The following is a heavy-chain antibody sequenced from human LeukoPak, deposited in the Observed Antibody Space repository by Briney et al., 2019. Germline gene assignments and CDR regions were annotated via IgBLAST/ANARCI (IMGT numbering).Heavy chain of an antibody. CDR2: MNPDSGDT. CDR3: ARESRSGPLKPFDY. CDR1: GYTFTSYE. Sequence: GASVKVSCKASGYTFTSYEINWVRQATGHGLEWMGWMNPDSGDTAYAQKLQGRVTMTTDTSTSTAYMELRSLRSDDTAVYYCARESRSGPLKPFDYWGQGTLVTVSS. D-gene: IGHD2-15*01. V-gene: IGHV1-8*01. J-gene: IGHJ4*02.